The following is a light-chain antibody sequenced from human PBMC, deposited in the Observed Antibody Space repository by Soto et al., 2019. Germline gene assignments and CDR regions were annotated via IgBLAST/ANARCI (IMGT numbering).Light chain of an antibody. CDR2: AAS. J-gene: IGKJ3*01. CDR1: QDIRSD. Sequence: DIQMTQSPSSLSASVGDRVTITCRAGQDIRSDLGWFQQKPGKAPKRLIYAASTLESGVPSRFSGSRSGTEFTLTISSLQPEDFATYYCLQHNSYPFTFGPGTKVDIK. V-gene: IGKV1-17*01. CDR3: LQHNSYPFT.